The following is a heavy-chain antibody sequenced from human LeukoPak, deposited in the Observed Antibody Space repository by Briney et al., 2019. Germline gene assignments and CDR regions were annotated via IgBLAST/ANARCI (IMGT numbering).Heavy chain of an antibody. CDR3: ARAAKGAYSSGWYLFDY. V-gene: IGHV4-59*01. CDR1: GGSISGYY. Sequence: SETLSLTCTVSGGSISGYYWSWLRQPPGKGLEWIGYIYYSGSTNYNPSLKSRVTISVDTSKNQFSLKLSSVTAADTAVYYCARAAKGAYSSGWYLFDYWGQGTLVTVSS. D-gene: IGHD6-19*01. CDR2: IYYSGST. J-gene: IGHJ4*02.